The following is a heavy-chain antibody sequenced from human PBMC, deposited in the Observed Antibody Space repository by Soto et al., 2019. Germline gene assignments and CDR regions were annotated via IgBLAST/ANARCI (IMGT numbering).Heavy chain of an antibody. V-gene: IGHV3-7*01. CDR1: GFTFSSYW. J-gene: IGHJ4*02. CDR2: IKQDGSEK. Sequence: GGSLRLSCVVSGFTFSSYWMNWVRQAPGKGLEWVDNIKQDGSEKYYVDSAKGRFTISRDNAKNSLYLQMNSLSAEDTAIYYCATSKSFDYWGQGTLVTVSS. D-gene: IGHD2-2*01. CDR3: ATSKSFDY.